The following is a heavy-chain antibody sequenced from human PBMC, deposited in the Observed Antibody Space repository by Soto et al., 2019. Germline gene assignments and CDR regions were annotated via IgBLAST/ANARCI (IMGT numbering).Heavy chain of an antibody. CDR2: INAGNGNT. J-gene: IGHJ4*02. V-gene: IGHV1-3*01. Sequence: GASVKVSCQASGYTFTSYAMHWVRQAPGQRLEWMGWINAGNGNTKYSQKFQGRVTITRDTSASTAYMELSSLRSEDTAVYYCARAYGDYWDYIDYWGQGTLVTVSS. D-gene: IGHD4-17*01. CDR1: GYTFTSYA. CDR3: ARAYGDYWDYIDY.